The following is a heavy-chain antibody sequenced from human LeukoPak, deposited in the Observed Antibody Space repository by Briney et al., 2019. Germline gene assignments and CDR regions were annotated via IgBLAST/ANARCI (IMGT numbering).Heavy chain of an antibody. Sequence: ASETLSLTCTVSGGSISSYYWSWIRQPPGKGLEWIGYIYYSGSTNYNPSLKSRVTISVDTSKNQFSLKLSSVTAADTAVYYCAREPPGYWGQGILVTVSS. J-gene: IGHJ4*02. CDR2: IYYSGST. CDR1: GGSISSYY. CDR3: AREPPGY. V-gene: IGHV4-59*01.